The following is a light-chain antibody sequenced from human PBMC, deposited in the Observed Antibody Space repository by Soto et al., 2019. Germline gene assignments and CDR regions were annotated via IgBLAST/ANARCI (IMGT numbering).Light chain of an antibody. J-gene: IGLJ1*01. CDR2: LNSDGTH. Sequence: QPVLTQSPSASASLGASVKLTCTLSSGHSNNAIAWHQKQPEKGPRFVMRLNSDGTHTKGDGIPDRFSGSSSGADHYLTISSLQSEDEADYYCQTWDPPFHVFGAGTKVTVL. CDR1: SGHSNNA. V-gene: IGLV4-69*01. CDR3: QTWDPPFHV.